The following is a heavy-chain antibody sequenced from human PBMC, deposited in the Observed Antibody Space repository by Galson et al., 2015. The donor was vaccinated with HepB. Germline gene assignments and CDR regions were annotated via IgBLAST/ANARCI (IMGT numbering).Heavy chain of an antibody. CDR1: GFSLSSRGVG. CDR2: IYWNDDN. V-gene: IGHV2-5*01. J-gene: IGHJ4*02. D-gene: IGHD1-26*01. Sequence: PALVKPTQTLTLTCSFSGFSLSSRGVGVGWIRQPPGKALEWLALIYWNDDNRYSPSLKSRLTITKDTSKNQVVLTMTNMDPMDTATYFCARDRVGPSLFDFWGLGTLVTVSP. CDR3: ARDRVGPSLFDF.